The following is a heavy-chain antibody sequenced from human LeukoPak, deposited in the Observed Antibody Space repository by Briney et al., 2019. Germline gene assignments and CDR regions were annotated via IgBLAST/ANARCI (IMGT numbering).Heavy chain of an antibody. CDR1: GGSIGTYY. V-gene: IGHV4-59*01. CDR3: ANNPVWSNWFYP. CDR2: IYYSGST. Sequence: SETLSLTCTVSGGSIGTYYWSWIRQPPGKGLEWIAYIYYSGSTNYNPSLKSRVTVSVDTSKNQFSLKLNSVTAADTAVYYCANNPVWSNWFYPWGQGILVTVSS. D-gene: IGHD2-8*02. J-gene: IGHJ5*02.